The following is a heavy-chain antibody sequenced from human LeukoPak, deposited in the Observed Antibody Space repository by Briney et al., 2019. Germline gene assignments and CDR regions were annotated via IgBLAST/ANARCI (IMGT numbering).Heavy chain of an antibody. Sequence: SETLSLTCTVSGGSISSSSYYWNWIRQPAGKGLEWMVLICSSGSTNYNPSLKSRVTILVDTSKSQFSLKLSSVTAADTAVDLCARASRGFGKLSYFNYEGRGILVTVSS. CDR2: ICSSGST. J-gene: IGHJ4*02. D-gene: IGHD3-10*01. CDR3: ARASRGFGKLSYFNY. V-gene: IGHV4-61*02. CDR1: GGSISSSSYY.